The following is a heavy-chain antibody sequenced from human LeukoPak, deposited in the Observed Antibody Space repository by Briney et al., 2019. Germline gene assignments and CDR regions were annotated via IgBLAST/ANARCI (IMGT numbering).Heavy chain of an antibody. CDR1: GFTFTSYA. CDR3: AKDRRPTTKDTGLLGY. CDR2: ISGSGGST. Sequence: GGSLRPSCPAYGFTFTSYAMGWVRQPPGKGREWVSAISGSGGSTYYADSVKGRLTISRDNSKNTLYLQMNSLRAEDTAVYYCAKDRRPTTKDTGLLGYWGQGTLVTVSS. V-gene: IGHV3-23*01. J-gene: IGHJ4*02. D-gene: IGHD5-18*01.